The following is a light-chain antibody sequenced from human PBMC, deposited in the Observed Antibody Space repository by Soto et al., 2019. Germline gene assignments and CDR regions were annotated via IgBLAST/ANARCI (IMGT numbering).Light chain of an antibody. Sequence: QAVVTQSSSASASLGSSVKLTCTLSSGHSGYIIAWHQQQPGKAPRYLMKLEGSGSYNKGSGVPDRFSGSSSGPDRYLTISNLQFEDEADYYCETWDSNSVVFGGGTNLTVL. CDR1: SGHSGYI. CDR3: ETWDSNSVV. J-gene: IGLJ2*01. V-gene: IGLV4-60*02. CDR2: LEGSGSY.